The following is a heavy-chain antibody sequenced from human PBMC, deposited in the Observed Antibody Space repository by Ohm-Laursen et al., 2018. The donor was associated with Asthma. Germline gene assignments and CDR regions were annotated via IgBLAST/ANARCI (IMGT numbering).Heavy chain of an antibody. V-gene: IGHV3-30-3*01. CDR3: ARDVMEWYLPAFDF. D-gene: IGHD3-3*01. CDR2: GGSYYDGGLK. Sequence: SGYTLTELSMHWVRQAPGKGLEWVAVGGSYYDGGLKYYADSVNGRFTVSRDDSKNTLYLQMNSLRPDDTAVYYCARDVMEWYLPAFDFWGQGTLVTVSS. CDR1: GYTLTELS. J-gene: IGHJ4*02.